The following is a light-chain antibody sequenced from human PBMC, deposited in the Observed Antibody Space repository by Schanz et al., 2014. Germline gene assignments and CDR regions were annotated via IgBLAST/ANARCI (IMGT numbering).Light chain of an antibody. CDR2: WAS. J-gene: IGKJ4*01. Sequence: DIVMTQSPDSLAVSLGERATINCKSSQSVLYTSNNKNYLAWYQHKPGQPPKLLIHWASTRESGVPDRFSGSGSGTDFTLTISSLQPDDFATYYCQQYNSPLTFGGGTKVEIK. V-gene: IGKV4-1*01. CDR1: QSVLYTSNNKNY. CDR3: QQYNSPLT.